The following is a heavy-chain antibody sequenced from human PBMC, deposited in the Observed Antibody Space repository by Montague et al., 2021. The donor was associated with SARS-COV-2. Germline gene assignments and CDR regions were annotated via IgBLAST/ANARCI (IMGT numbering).Heavy chain of an antibody. CDR1: GGSISSSSYY. CDR3: ARETFTSGWFHQFDY. V-gene: IGHV4-39*01. J-gene: IGHJ4*02. CDR2: IYYSGNT. Sequence: SETLSLTCTVSGGSISSSSYYWGWIRQTPGKGLEWIGSIYYSGNTYYNPSLQSRVTISVDTSKNQFSLKLSSVTAADTAVYYCARETFTSGWFHQFDYWGQGTLVTVSS. D-gene: IGHD6-19*01.